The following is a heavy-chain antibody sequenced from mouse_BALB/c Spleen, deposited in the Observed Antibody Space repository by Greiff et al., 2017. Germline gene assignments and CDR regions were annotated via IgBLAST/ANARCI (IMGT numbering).Heavy chain of an antibody. CDR2: ISSGGSYT. D-gene: IGHD2-4*01. CDR1: GFTFSSYA. Sequence: DVHLVESGGGLVKPGGSLKLSCAASGFTFSSYAMSWVRQTPEKRLEWVATISSGGSYTYYPDSVKGRFTISRDNAKNTLYLQMSSLRSEDTAMFYCANYDYDEGFAYWGQGTLVTVSA. V-gene: IGHV5-9-3*01. CDR3: ANYDYDEGFAY. J-gene: IGHJ3*01.